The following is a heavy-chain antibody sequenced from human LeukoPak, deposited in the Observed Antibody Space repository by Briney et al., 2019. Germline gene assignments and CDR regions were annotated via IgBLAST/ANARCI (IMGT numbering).Heavy chain of an antibody. D-gene: IGHD3-3*01. CDR3: AREGTYYDFWSGYYFGIYADY. CDR2: IKQDGSEK. J-gene: IGHJ4*02. Sequence: QPGGSLRLSCAASGFTFSSYWMSWVRQAPGKGLEWVANIKQDGSEKYYVDSVKGRFTISRDNAKNSLYLQMNSLRAEDTAVYYCAREGTYYDFWSGYYFGIYADYWGQGTLVTVSS. V-gene: IGHV3-7*01. CDR1: GFTFSSYW.